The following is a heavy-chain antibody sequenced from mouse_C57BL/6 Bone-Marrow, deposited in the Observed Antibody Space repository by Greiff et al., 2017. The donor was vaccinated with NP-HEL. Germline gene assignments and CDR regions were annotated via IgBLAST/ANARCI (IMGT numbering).Heavy chain of an antibody. CDR2: ILPGSGST. CDR1: GYTFTGYW. CDR3: ARAGLRRPGGGYYFDY. D-gene: IGHD2-4*01. J-gene: IGHJ2*01. V-gene: IGHV1-9*01. Sequence: VQLQQSGAELMKPGASVKLSCKATGYTFTGYWIEWVKQRPGHGLEWIGEILPGSGSTNYNEKFKGKATFTADTSSNTAYMQLSSLTTEDSAIYYCARAGLRRPGGGYYFDYWGQGTTLTVSS.